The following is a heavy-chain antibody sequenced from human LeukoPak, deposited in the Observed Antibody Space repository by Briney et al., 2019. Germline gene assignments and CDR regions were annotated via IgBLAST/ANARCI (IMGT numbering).Heavy chain of an antibody. CDR2: INPNSGGT. D-gene: IGHD6-13*01. Sequence: ASVKVSCKASGYTFTGYYMHWVRQAPGQGLEWMGWINPNSGGTNYAQKFQGRVTMTRDTSISTAYMELSRLRSDDTAVSYCARLLSSSWLSFDYWGQGTLVTVSS. V-gene: IGHV1-2*02. J-gene: IGHJ4*02. CDR3: ARLLSSSWLSFDY. CDR1: GYTFTGYY.